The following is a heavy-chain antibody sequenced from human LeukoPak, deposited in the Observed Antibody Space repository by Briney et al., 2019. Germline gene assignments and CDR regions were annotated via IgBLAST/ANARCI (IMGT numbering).Heavy chain of an antibody. Sequence: SQTLSLTCAVSGGSISSGGYSWSWIRQPPGKGLEWIGEINHSGSTNYNPSLKSRVTISVDTSKNQFSLKLSSVTAADTAVYYCARGQTYYLKGWFDPWGQGTLVTVSS. CDR3: ARGQTYYLKGWFDP. V-gene: IGHV4-30-2*01. CDR1: GGSISSGGYS. D-gene: IGHD3-10*01. J-gene: IGHJ5*02. CDR2: INHSGST.